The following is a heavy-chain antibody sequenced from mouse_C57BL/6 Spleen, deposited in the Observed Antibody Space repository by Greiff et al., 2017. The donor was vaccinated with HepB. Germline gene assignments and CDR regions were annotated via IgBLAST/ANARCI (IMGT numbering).Heavy chain of an antibody. D-gene: IGHD1-1*01. Sequence: EVQLQQSGPELVKPGASVKIPCKASGYTFTDYNMDWVKQSHGKSLEWIGDINPNNGGTIYNQKFKGKATLTVDKSSSTAYMELRSLTSEDTAVYYCARHYYGSSHNYFDYWGQGTTLTVSS. V-gene: IGHV1-18*01. J-gene: IGHJ2*01. CDR3: ARHYYGSSHNYFDY. CDR2: INPNNGGT. CDR1: GYTFTDYN.